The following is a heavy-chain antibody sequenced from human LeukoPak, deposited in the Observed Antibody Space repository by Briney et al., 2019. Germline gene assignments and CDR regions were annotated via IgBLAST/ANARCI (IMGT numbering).Heavy chain of an antibody. V-gene: IGHV1-69*13. CDR2: IIPIFGTA. Sequence: GASVKVSCKASGGTFSSYATSWARQAPGQGLEWMGGIIPIFGTANYAQKFQGRVTITADESTSTAYMELSSLRSEDTAVYYCARGPYSGYFDYWGQGTLVTVSS. J-gene: IGHJ4*02. CDR3: ARGPYSGYFDY. CDR1: GGTFSSYA. D-gene: IGHD5-12*01.